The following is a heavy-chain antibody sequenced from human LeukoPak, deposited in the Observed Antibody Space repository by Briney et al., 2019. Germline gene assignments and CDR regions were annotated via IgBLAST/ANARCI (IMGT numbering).Heavy chain of an antibody. CDR1: GGSISSSSYY. J-gene: IGHJ6*03. Sequence: PSETLSLTCTVSGGSISSSSYYWGWIRQPPRKGLEWIGSIHYSGSTYYNPSLKSRVTISIDTSKNQFSLKVNSVTAADTAVYYCARPDGYIGQYHYMDVWGKGTTVTVSS. CDR2: IHYSGST. CDR3: ARPDGYIGQYHYMDV. D-gene: IGHD5-24*01. V-gene: IGHV4-39*01.